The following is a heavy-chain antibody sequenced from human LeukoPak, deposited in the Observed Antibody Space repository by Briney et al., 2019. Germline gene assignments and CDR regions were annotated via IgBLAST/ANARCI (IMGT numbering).Heavy chain of an antibody. CDR1: GFTFSSYW. CDR3: TRVGYCATTSCRTAFDI. D-gene: IGHD2-2*01. Sequence: GGSLRLSCAASGFTFSSYWMHWVRQAPGKGLVWVSRINTDGSSTSYADSVKGRFTISRDNAKNTLYLQMNSLRAEDTAAYFCTRVGYCATTSCRTAFDIWGQGTMVTVSS. V-gene: IGHV3-74*01. CDR2: INTDGSST. J-gene: IGHJ3*02.